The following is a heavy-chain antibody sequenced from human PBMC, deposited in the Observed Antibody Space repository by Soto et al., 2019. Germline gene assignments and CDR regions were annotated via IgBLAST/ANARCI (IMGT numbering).Heavy chain of an antibody. Sequence: QVQLQESGPGLVKPSGTLSLTSVVSGGSIRSSHWWSWVRQPPGKGLEWIGEIFHIGHTNYNPSLKGRVTISLDQSKNQFSLNMTPVTAADTAVFYCARREYGMDVWGQGTTVTVSS. CDR1: GGSIRSSHW. CDR3: ARREYGMDV. J-gene: IGHJ6*02. V-gene: IGHV4-4*02. CDR2: IFHIGHT. D-gene: IGHD1-26*01.